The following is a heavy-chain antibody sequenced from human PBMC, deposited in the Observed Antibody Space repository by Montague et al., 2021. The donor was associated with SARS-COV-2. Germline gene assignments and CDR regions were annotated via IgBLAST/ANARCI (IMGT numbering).Heavy chain of an antibody. Sequence: SETLSLTCTVSGGSISSYYWSWIRQPSGKGLEWIGRIYTSGSTIYNPSLKSRVTTSVDTSKNQFSLKLRSVTAADTAVYFCARDGLERQWWMLGWFDPWGQGTLVTVSS. CDR2: IYTSGST. CDR1: GGSISSYY. D-gene: IGHD1-1*01. J-gene: IGHJ5*02. V-gene: IGHV4-4*07. CDR3: ARDGLERQWWMLGWFDP.